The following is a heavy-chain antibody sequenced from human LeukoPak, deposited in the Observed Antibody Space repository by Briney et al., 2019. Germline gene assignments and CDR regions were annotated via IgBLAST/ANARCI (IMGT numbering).Heavy chain of an antibody. CDR2: ISSSSSYI. CDR3: ARGKTSQNIVTRKTYNWFDP. CDR1: GFTFSSYS. V-gene: IGHV3-21*01. Sequence: PGGSLRLSCAASGFTFSSYSMNWVRQAPGKGLEWVSSISSSSSYIYYADSVKGRFTIPRDNAKNSLYLQMKSLRAEDTAVYYCARGKTSQNIVTRKTYNWFDPWGQGTLVAVSS. J-gene: IGHJ5*02. D-gene: IGHD2/OR15-2a*01.